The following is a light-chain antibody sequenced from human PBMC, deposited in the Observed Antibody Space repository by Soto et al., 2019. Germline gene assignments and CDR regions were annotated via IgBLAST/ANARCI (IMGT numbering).Light chain of an antibody. CDR1: QSVSSY. J-gene: IGKJ5*01. V-gene: IGKV3-11*01. Sequence: EIVLTQSPATLSLSPGERATLSCRASQSVSSYLAWYQQKPGQAPRLLIYEASNRATGIPARFSGSGSGTDFTLTISSLEHEASAVYYCQQRSNWSTFGQGTRLEIK. CDR3: QQRSNWST. CDR2: EAS.